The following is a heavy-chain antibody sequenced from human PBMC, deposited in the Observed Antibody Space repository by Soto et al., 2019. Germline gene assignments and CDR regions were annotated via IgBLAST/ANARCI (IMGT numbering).Heavy chain of an antibody. CDR2: VSGSGGST. D-gene: IGHD6-13*01. CDR3: ARRGPGTYFDY. J-gene: IGHJ4*02. CDR1: GFTFSSYA. Sequence: EVQLLESGGGLVQPGGSLRLSCAASGFTFSSYAMRWVRQAPGKGLEWVSAVSGSGGSTYYADSVKGRFTISRENSKNTLYLQMNSLRAGDTAVYYCARRGPGTYFDYWGQGTLVTVSS. V-gene: IGHV3-23*01.